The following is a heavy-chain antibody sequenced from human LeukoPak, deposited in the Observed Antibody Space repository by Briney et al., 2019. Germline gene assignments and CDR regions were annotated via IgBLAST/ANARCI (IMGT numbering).Heavy chain of an antibody. J-gene: IGHJ4*02. CDR3: ARDLTPYYGSGSYSTQDY. V-gene: IGHV1-18*01. CDR2: ISANNGNT. D-gene: IGHD3-10*01. Sequence: APVKVSCKASGYTFTSYGISWVRQAPGQGLEWMGWISANNGNTNYAQKLQGRVTMTTDTSTSTAYMELRSLRSDDTAVYYCARDLTPYYGSGSYSTQDYWGQGTLVTVSS. CDR1: GYTFTSYG.